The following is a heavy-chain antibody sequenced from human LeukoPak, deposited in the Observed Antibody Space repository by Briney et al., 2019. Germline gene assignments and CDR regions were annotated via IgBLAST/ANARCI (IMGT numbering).Heavy chain of an antibody. J-gene: IGHJ6*02. CDR1: GGSISSGGYY. Sequence: PSQTLSLTCTVSGGSISSGGYYWSWIRQHPGKGLECIGYIYYSGSTYYNPSLKSRVTISVDTSKNQFSLKLSSVTAADTAVYYCARCQGPSITMVRGVRPDYGTDVWGQGTTVTVSS. CDR3: ARCQGPSITMVRGVRPDYGTDV. V-gene: IGHV4-31*03. CDR2: IYYSGST. D-gene: IGHD3-10*01.